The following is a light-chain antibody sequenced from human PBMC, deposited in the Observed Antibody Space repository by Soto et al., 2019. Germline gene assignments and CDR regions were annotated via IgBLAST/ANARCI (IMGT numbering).Light chain of an antibody. V-gene: IGLV2-14*02. CDR2: EDS. J-gene: IGLJ1*01. Sequence: QSALTQPASVSGSPGQSITISCTGTSSDVGSYNLVSWYQQYPGTAPKLMIYEDSKRPSGVPDRFSGSKSGTSASLAISGLQSEDEADYYCAAWDDSLNGYVFGTGTKLTVL. CDR3: AAWDDSLNGYV. CDR1: SSDVGSYNL.